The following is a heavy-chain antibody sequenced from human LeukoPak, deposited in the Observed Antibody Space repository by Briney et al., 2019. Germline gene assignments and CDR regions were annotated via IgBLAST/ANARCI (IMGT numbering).Heavy chain of an antibody. CDR2: ITTSDGNT. CDR1: GFTFSSYT. CDR3: AKDGGLWVSAHWGDS. V-gene: IGHV3-23*01. D-gene: IGHD7-27*01. J-gene: IGHJ4*02. Sequence: GGSLRLSCAASGFTFSSYTMSWVRQAPGKGLEGVSTITTSDGNTYYADSVKGRFTVSRDNSKNTLFLQMNSLRAEDTAVYYCAKDGGLWVSAHWGDSWGRGTLVTVSS.